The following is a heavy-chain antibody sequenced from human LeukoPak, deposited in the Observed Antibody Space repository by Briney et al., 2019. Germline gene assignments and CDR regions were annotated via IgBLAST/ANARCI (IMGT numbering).Heavy chain of an antibody. CDR3: AREIYYGDTDY. CDR2: INHSGST. Sequence: SETLSLTCAVYGGSFSGYYWSWIRQPPGKGLEWIGEINHSGSTNYNPSLKSRVTISVDTSKNQFSLKLSSVTAADTAVYYCAREIYYGDTDYWGQGTLVTVSS. CDR1: GGSFSGYY. J-gene: IGHJ4*02. D-gene: IGHD4-17*01. V-gene: IGHV4-34*01.